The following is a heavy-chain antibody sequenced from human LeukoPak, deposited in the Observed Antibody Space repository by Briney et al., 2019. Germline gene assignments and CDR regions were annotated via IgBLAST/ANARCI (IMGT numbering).Heavy chain of an antibody. CDR1: GFTFSSYS. CDR2: ISSSSSYI. CDR3: AREYSSGWYHLDY. D-gene: IGHD6-19*01. J-gene: IGHJ4*02. V-gene: IGHV3-21*01. Sequence: GGSLRLSSAASGFTFSSYSMNWVRQAPGTGLEWVSSISSSSSYIYYADSVKGRFTISRDNAKNSLYLQMNSLRAEDTAVYYCAREYSSGWYHLDYWGQGTLVTVSS.